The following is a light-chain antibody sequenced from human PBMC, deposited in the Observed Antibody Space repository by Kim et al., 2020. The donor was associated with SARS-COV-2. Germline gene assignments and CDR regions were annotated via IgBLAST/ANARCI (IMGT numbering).Light chain of an antibody. Sequence: EIVMTQSPATLSVSPGERATLPCRASQSVSSNLAGYQQKPGQAPRLLIYGASTRATGIPARFSGSGSGTEFTLTISSLQSEDFAVYYCQQYNNWPWTFGQGTKVEI. V-gene: IGKV3-15*01. CDR1: QSVSSN. J-gene: IGKJ1*01. CDR2: GAS. CDR3: QQYNNWPWT.